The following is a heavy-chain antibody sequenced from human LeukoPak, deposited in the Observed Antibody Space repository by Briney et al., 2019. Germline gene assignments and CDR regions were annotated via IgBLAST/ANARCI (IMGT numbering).Heavy chain of an antibody. D-gene: IGHD3-9*01. V-gene: IGHV3-23*01. Sequence: GGSLRLSCTASGFTFGTYAIHWVRQAPGKGLEWVSTVSGNGGSTYYADSVKGRFTISRDNSRNLLYLQMSDLRADDTAVYYCAKEDPITHHILTGSDAFDIWGQGTMVTVSS. J-gene: IGHJ3*02. CDR3: AKEDPITHHILTGSDAFDI. CDR2: VSGNGGST. CDR1: GFTFGTYA.